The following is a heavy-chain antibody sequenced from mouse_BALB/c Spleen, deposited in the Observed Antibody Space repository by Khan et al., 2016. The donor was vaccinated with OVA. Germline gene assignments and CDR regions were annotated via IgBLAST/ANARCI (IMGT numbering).Heavy chain of an antibody. CDR2: IFPGTGTT. CDR1: GYTFTSYW. V-gene: IGHV1S132*01. J-gene: IGHJ3*01. CDR3: ARCYFGNYEFVY. D-gene: IGHD2-1*01. Sequence: QVQLQQSGAELVKPGASVKLSCKTSGYTFTSYWIQWVKQRPGQGLGWIGQIFPGTGTTYYNENFKGKAKMNVDTSSNTAFMQLSSLTSEYSAVYFCARCYFGNYEFVYWGQGTLVTVSP.